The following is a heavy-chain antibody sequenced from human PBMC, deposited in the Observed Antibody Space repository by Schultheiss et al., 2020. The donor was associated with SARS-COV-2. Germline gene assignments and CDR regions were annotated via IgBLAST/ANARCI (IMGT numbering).Heavy chain of an antibody. J-gene: IGHJ3*02. Sequence: GGSLRLSCAASGFTFSSYGMHWVRQAPGKGLEWVSSISSAGGYRSYADSVKGRFTISRDNAKNSLYLQMNSLRAEDTAVYYCARGSPTESYYYDSSGVHAFDIWGQGTMVTVSS. V-gene: IGHV3-21*01. CDR2: ISSAGGYR. D-gene: IGHD3-22*01. CDR3: ARGSPTESYYYDSSGVHAFDI. CDR1: GFTFSSYG.